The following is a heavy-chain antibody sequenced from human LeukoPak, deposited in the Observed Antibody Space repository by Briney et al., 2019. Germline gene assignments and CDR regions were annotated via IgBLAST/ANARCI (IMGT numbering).Heavy chain of an antibody. Sequence: SSETLSLTCTVSGGSISSGGYYWSWIRQHPGKGLEWIGYIYYSGSTYYNPSLKSRVTISVDTSKNQFSLKLSSVTAADTAVYYCARVKYWYFDLWGRGTLVTVSS. CDR3: ARVKYWYFDL. V-gene: IGHV4-31*03. CDR2: IYYSGST. CDR1: GGSISSGGYY. J-gene: IGHJ2*01.